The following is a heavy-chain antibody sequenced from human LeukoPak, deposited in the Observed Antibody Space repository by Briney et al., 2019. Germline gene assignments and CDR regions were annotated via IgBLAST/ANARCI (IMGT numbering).Heavy chain of an antibody. J-gene: IGHJ4*02. V-gene: IGHV4-39*01. Sequence: ETLSLTCTVSGDSISSSSYYWGWIRQPPGKGLEWIGTIFYSGSTYYNPSLKSRVTISVDTSKNQFSLSLSVVAAADTAVYYCAKLSSNWYFDSWGRGTLVTVSS. D-gene: IGHD1-1*01. CDR1: GDSISSSSYY. CDR3: AKLSSNWYFDS. CDR2: IFYSGST.